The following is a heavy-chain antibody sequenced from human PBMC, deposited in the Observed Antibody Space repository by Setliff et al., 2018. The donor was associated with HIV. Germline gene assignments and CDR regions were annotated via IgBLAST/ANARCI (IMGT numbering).Heavy chain of an antibody. CDR2: IIHNFDTT. CDR1: GGTFSSYA. J-gene: IGHJ4*02. D-gene: IGHD1-26*01. V-gene: IGHV1-69*05. CDR3: ALASIVSTARWSH. Sequence: VKVSCKASGGTFSSYAISWVRQAPGQGLEWMGGIIHNFDTTKHPQVRDRVTMTRDASISTAYMDLSSLTSDDTAVYYCALASIVSTARWSHWGRGTLVTVSS.